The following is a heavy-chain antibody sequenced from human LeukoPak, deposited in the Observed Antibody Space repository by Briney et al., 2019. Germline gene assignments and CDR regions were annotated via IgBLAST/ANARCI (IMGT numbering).Heavy chain of an antibody. CDR1: GFTFSSYA. CDR3: AKVPPKTGYSYGYDTSLAHLDY. CDR2: ISGSGGST. Sequence: PGGSLRLSCAASGFTFSSYAMSWVRQAPGKGLEWVSAISGSGGSTYYADSVKGRFTISRDNSKNTLYLQMNSLRAEDTAVYYCAKVPPKTGYSYGYDTSLAHLDYWGQGTLVTVSS. J-gene: IGHJ4*02. D-gene: IGHD5-18*01. V-gene: IGHV3-23*01.